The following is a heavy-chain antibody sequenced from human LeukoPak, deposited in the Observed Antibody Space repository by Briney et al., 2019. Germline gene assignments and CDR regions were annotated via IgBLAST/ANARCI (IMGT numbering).Heavy chain of an antibody. CDR3: ACGYSYGEFDY. Sequence: ASVKVSCKASGYTFTSYDINWVRQATGQGLEWMGWMNPNSGNTGYAQKFQGRVTMTRNTSISTAYMELSSVRSGDTAVYYGACGYSYGEFDYWGQRTLVTVSS. V-gene: IGHV1-8*01. D-gene: IGHD5-18*01. J-gene: IGHJ4*02. CDR2: MNPNSGNT. CDR1: GYTFTSYD.